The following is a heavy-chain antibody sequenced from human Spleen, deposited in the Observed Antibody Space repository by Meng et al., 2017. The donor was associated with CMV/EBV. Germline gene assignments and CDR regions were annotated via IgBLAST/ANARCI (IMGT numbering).Heavy chain of an antibody. J-gene: IGHJ4*02. D-gene: IGHD6-19*01. CDR1: FSFRNAW. CDR3: ARGTPYNSGWYYVY. V-gene: IGHV3-15*05. Sequence: FSFRNAWMNWVRQAPGKGLEWVGRIKSISEGGTTDYAAPVKGRFTISRADSQNTLYLQMNSLRAEDTAVYYCARGTPYNSGWYYVYWGQGTLVTVSS. CDR2: IKSISEGGTT.